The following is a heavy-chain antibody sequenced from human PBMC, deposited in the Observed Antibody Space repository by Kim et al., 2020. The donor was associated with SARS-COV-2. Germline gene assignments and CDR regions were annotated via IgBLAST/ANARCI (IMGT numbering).Heavy chain of an antibody. CDR2: ISSSGSTI. CDR3: ARDRYSSSWYSNYYYYYGMDV. D-gene: IGHD6-13*01. V-gene: IGHV3-48*03. CDR1: GFTFSSYE. J-gene: IGHJ6*02. Sequence: GGSLRLSCAASGFTFSSYEMNWVRQAPGKGLEWVSYISSSGSTIYYADSVKGRFTISGDNAKNSLYLQMNSLGAEDTAVYYCARDRYSSSWYSNYYYYYGMDVWGQGTTVTVSS.